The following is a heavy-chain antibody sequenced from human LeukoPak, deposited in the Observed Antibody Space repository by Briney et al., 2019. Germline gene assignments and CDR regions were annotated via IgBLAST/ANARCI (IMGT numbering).Heavy chain of an antibody. V-gene: IGHV1-69*13. J-gene: IGHJ6*03. D-gene: IGHD5/OR15-5a*01. CDR1: GGTFSSYA. CDR2: IIPIFGTA. CDR3: ARHGSVVGLSLRRYYYMDV. Sequence: GASVKVSCKASGGTFSSYAISWVRQAPGQGLEWMGGIIPIFGTANYAQKFQGRVTITADESTSTAYMELSSLRSEDTAVYYCARHGSVVGLSLRRYYYMDVWGKGTTVTVSS.